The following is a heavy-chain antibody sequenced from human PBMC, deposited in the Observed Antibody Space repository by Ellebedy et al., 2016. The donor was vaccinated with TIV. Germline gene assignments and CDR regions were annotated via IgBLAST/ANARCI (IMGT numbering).Heavy chain of an antibody. J-gene: IGHJ4*02. Sequence: GESLKISXAASGFTFSSYAMHWVRQAPGKGLEWVSVIYSGGSTYYADSVKGRFTISRDNSKNTLYLQMNSLRAEDTAVYYCAKDPGEQWLVLLFDYWGQGTLVTVSS. V-gene: IGHV3-53*01. CDR3: AKDPGEQWLVLLFDY. CDR1: GFTFSSYA. CDR2: IYSGGST. D-gene: IGHD6-19*01.